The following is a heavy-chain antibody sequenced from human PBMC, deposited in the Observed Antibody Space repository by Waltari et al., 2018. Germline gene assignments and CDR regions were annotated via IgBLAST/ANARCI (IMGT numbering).Heavy chain of an antibody. Sequence: QVQLVESGGGVVQPGRSLRLSCAASGFTFSSYGVHWVRQAPGKGLEWVAVISYDGSNKYYADSVKGRFTISRDNSKNTLYLQMNSLRAEDTAVYYCAKDPPRHQHTAMGDWGQGTLVTVSS. J-gene: IGHJ4*02. V-gene: IGHV3-30*18. D-gene: IGHD5-18*01. CDR2: ISYDGSNK. CDR3: AKDPPRHQHTAMGD. CDR1: GFTFSSYG.